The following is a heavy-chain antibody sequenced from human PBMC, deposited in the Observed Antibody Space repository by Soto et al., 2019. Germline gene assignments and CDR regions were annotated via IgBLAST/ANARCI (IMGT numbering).Heavy chain of an antibody. V-gene: IGHV3-23*01. CDR1: GFTFYTYA. J-gene: IGHJ4*02. Sequence: EVQLLESGGGLVQPGGSLRLSCTASGFTFYTYAMTWVRQAPGKGLEWVSSITDTGVTTYYADTVKGRFTISRDNSKNTLYLQLNSLRTDVSAVYYCAKDSPVVMFLFDSWGRGTLVTVSS. D-gene: IGHD2-15*01. CDR3: AKDSPVVMFLFDS. CDR2: ITDTGVTT.